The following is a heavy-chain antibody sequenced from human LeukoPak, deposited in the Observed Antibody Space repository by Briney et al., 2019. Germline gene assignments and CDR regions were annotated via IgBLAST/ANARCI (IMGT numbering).Heavy chain of an antibody. CDR3: ARAYYDFWSGYYPSYYYYYGMDV. J-gene: IGHJ6*02. CDR2: INHSGST. CDR1: GGSFSGYY. V-gene: IGHV4-34*01. Sequence: SETLSLTCAVYGGSFSGYYWSWIRQPPGKGLEWIGEINHSGSTNYNPSLKGRVTISVDTSKNQFSLKLSSVTAADTAVYYCARAYYDFWSGYYPSYYYYYGMDVWGQGTTVTVSS. D-gene: IGHD3-3*01.